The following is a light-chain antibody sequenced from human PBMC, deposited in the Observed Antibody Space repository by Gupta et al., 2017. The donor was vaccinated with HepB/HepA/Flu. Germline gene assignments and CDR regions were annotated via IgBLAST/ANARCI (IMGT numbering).Light chain of an antibody. Sequence: QSVLTQPPSVSAAPGQKVTISCSGSSSNIGNNYVSWYQQLPGTAPKLLIYENNKRPSEIPDRFSGSKSGTSATLGITGLQTGDEADYYCGTWDNSLSAVVCGGGTKLTVL. J-gene: IGLJ2*01. V-gene: IGLV1-51*02. CDR1: SSNIGNNY. CDR3: GTWDNSLSAVV. CDR2: ENN.